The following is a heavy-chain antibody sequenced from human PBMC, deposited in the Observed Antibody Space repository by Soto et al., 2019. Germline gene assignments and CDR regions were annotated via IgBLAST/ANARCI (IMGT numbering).Heavy chain of an antibody. CDR3: AKALLLSIAAAGTRPRYYFDY. Sequence: PGGSLRLSCAASGFTFSSYAMSWGRQAPGKGVEWVSPFSGSGGITYYADSAKGRFTISRDNSKNTLYLHMTSLRAEDTAVYYCAKALLLSIAAAGTRPRYYFDYWGQGTLVTVSS. CDR2: FSGSGGIT. D-gene: IGHD6-13*01. V-gene: IGHV3-23*01. CDR1: GFTFSSYA. J-gene: IGHJ4*02.